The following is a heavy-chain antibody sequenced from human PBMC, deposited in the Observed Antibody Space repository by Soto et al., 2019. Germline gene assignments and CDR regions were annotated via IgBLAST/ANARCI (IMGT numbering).Heavy chain of an antibody. CDR2: IYYSGST. CDR3: ARVRQQLVDY. D-gene: IGHD6-13*01. J-gene: IGHJ4*02. V-gene: IGHV4-31*02. Sequence: SGTLSLSCGVCGDSVRNGGHFWTWIRQHPEKGLEWIGYIYYSGSTYYNPSLKSRVTISVDTSKNQFSLKLSSVTAADTAVYYCARVRQQLVDYWGQGTLVTVSS. CDR1: GDSVRNGGHF.